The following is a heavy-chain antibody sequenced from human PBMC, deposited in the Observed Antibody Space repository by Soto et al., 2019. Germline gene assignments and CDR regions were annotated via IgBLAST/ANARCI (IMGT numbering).Heavy chain of an antibody. CDR2: IYTSGST. CDR1: GGSISIYY. Sequence: SETLSLTCTVSGGSISIYYWSWIRQPAGKGLEWIGRIYTSGSTNYNPSLKSRVTMSVDTSKNQFSLKLSSVTAADTAVYYCASDDYYDSSGYLAWGQGTLVTVSS. J-gene: IGHJ5*02. CDR3: ASDDYYDSSGYLA. V-gene: IGHV4-4*07. D-gene: IGHD3-22*01.